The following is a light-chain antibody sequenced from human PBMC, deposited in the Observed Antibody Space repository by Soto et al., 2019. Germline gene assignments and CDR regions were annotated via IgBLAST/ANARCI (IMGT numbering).Light chain of an antibody. J-gene: IGKJ4*01. CDR1: QSVSSN. CDR3: QQYNNWPPLT. V-gene: IGKV3-15*01. Sequence: EIVMTQSPATLSVSPGERATLFCRASQSVSSNLAWYQQKPGQAPRLLIYGASSRATGIPARFSGSGSGTEFTLTISSLQSEDFAVYCCQQYNNWPPLTFGGGTKVDIK. CDR2: GAS.